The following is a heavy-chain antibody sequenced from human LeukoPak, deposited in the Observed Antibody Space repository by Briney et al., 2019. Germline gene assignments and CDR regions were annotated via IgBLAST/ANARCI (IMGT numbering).Heavy chain of an antibody. CDR1: GFTFSSYA. V-gene: IGHV3-23*01. CDR2: ISGSGGST. CDR3: AKTRSPFTVTLYWYFDL. Sequence: GGSLRLSCAASGFTFSSYAMSWVRQAPGKGLEWVSAISGSGGSTYYADSVKGRFTISRDNSKNTLYLQMNSLRAEDTAVYYCAKTRSPFTVTLYWYFDLWGRGTLVTVSS. D-gene: IGHD4-17*01. J-gene: IGHJ2*01.